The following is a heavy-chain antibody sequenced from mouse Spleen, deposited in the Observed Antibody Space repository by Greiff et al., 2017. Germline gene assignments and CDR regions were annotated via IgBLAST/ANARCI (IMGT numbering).Heavy chain of an antibody. J-gene: IGHJ2*01. Sequence: EVQLQQSGPGLVKPSQSLSLTCSVTGYSITSGYYWNWIRQFPGNKLEWMGYISYDGSNNYNPSLKNRISITRDTSKNQFFLKLNSVTTEDTATYYCAGGSYRYDRVFDYWGQGTTLTVSS. D-gene: IGHD2-14*01. CDR2: ISYDGSN. CDR1: GYSITSGYY. V-gene: IGHV3-6*01. CDR3: AGGSYRYDRVFDY.